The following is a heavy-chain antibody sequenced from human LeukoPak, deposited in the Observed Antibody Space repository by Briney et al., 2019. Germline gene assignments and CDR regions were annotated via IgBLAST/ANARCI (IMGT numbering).Heavy chain of an antibody. V-gene: IGHV4-31*03. D-gene: IGHD1-20*01. CDR2: IYYSGST. J-gene: IGHJ4*02. CDR3: ARGKPDNWNLDY. CDR1: GGSISSGGYY. Sequence: PSETLSLTCTVSGGSISSGGYYWSWLRQHPGKGLEWIGYIYYSGSTYYNPSLKSRVTISVDTSKNQFSLKLSSVTAADTAVYYCARGKPDNWNLDYWGQGTLVTVSS.